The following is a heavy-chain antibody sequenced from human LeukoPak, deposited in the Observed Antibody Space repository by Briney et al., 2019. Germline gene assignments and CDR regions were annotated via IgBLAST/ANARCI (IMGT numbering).Heavy chain of an antibody. CDR1: GFTFSSYS. V-gene: IGHV3-21*01. Sequence: GGSLRLSCAASGFTFSSYSMNWVRQAPGKGLEWVSSISSGSSFIYYADSVKGRFTISRDNAKNSLYLQMNSLRAEDTAVYYCVKDQREAYSSGWSRDFDYWGQGTLVTVSS. CDR3: VKDQREAYSSGWSRDFDY. D-gene: IGHD6-19*01. CDR2: ISSGSSFI. J-gene: IGHJ4*02.